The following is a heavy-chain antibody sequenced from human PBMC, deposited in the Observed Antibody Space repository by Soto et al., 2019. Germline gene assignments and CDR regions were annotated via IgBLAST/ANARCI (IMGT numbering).Heavy chain of an antibody. Sequence: SETLSLTCTVSGGSISSGTYYWSWIRQPPGKGLEWIGYIYNSGNTYYNPSLKSRITISVDTSKNQFSLKLSSVTAADTAVYYCARGFPTVVTVDYWGQGTLVTVSS. CDR3: ARGFPTVVTVDY. V-gene: IGHV4-30-4*01. D-gene: IGHD4-17*01. CDR1: GGSISSGTYY. J-gene: IGHJ4*02. CDR2: IYNSGNT.